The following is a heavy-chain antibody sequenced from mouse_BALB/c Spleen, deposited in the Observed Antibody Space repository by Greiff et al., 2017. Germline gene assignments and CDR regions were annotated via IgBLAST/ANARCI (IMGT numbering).Heavy chain of an antibody. D-gene: IGHD2-1*01. J-gene: IGHJ3*01. CDR1: GFTFSSFG. Sequence: EVKLVESGGGLVQPGGSRKLSCAASGFTFSSFGMHWVRQAPEKGLEWVAYISSGSSNIYYADTVKGRFTISRDNPKNTLFLQMTSLRSEDTAMYYCARDYGNWFAYWGQGTLVTVSA. CDR2: ISSGSSNI. CDR3: ARDYGNWFAY. V-gene: IGHV5-17*02.